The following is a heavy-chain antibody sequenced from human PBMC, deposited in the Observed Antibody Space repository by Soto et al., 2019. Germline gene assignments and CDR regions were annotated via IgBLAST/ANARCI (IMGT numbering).Heavy chain of an antibody. CDR1: GGSISSYY. D-gene: IGHD6-19*01. Sequence: SETLSLTCTVSGGSISSYYWSWIRQPPGKGLEWIGYIYYSGSTNYNPSLKSRVTISVDTSKNQFSLKLSSVTAADTAVYYCARAGYDSSGWYGSFDYWGQGTLVTVSS. J-gene: IGHJ4*02. CDR3: ARAGYDSSGWYGSFDY. CDR2: IYYSGST. V-gene: IGHV4-59*01.